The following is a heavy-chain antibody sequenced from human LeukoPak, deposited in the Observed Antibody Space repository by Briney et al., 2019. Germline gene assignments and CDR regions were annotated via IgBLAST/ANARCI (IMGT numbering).Heavy chain of an antibody. CDR1: GFTFSSYN. D-gene: IGHD1-26*01. CDR2: INQDGSGK. Sequence: GGSLRLSCAASGFTFSSYNMNWVRQAPGKGLEWVANINQDGSGKYYVDSVKGRFTISRDNAKTSLFLQMNSLRTEDTAVYYCARDPDPILGANFHSWGQGTLVTVSS. J-gene: IGHJ4*02. CDR3: ARDPDPILGANFHS. V-gene: IGHV3-7*01.